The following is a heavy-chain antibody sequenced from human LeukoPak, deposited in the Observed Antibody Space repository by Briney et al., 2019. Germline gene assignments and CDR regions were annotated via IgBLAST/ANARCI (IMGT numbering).Heavy chain of an antibody. V-gene: IGHV4-39*01. J-gene: IGHJ3*02. CDR1: GGSISSGDYY. CDR3: ARHAHSGSYLDAFDI. CDR2: IYYSGTT. Sequence: PSETLSLTCTVSGGSISSGDYYWSWIRQPPGKGLEWIGTIYYSGTTYYNPSLKSRVTISVDTSKNQFSLKLSSVTAADTAVYYCARHAHSGSYLDAFDIWGQGTMVTVSS. D-gene: IGHD1-26*01.